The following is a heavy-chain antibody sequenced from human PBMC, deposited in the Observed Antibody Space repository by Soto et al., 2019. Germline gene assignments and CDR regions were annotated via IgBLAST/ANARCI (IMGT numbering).Heavy chain of an antibody. V-gene: IGHV3-21*01. J-gene: IGHJ5*01. CDR1: GFAFSRYG. CDR2: ISSSTSYI. Sequence: GSLRLSCAASGFAFSRYGMNWIRQAPGKGLEWVSSISSSTSYIYYADSVKGRFSISRDNAKNILYLEMYALRTDDTAVYYCARDPSEGRVGNWFESWGQGTLVTVSS. CDR3: ARDPSEGRVGNWFES. D-gene: IGHD1-26*01.